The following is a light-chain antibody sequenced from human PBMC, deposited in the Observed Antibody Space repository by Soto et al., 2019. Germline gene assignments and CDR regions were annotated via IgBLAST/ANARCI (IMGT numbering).Light chain of an antibody. V-gene: IGKV3-20*01. CDR2: GAS. CDR3: QQYSGSVLT. Sequence: VLTQSPGTLSSSPGGRVSLSCRASQIVSNNYLAWYQQKSGQAPRLLIFGASNRATGIPDRFSGSGSGKDFTLTISGLEPEDFAVYFCQQYSGSVLTFGGGTK. J-gene: IGKJ4*01. CDR1: QIVSNNY.